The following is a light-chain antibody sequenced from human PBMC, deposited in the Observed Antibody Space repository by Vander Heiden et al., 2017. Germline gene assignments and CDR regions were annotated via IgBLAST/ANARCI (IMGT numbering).Light chain of an antibody. V-gene: IGLV1-47*01. CDR3: EAWDNRLSGVV. CDR2: LTD. Sequence: QSVLTQPPSVSGTPGQRVTISCSGSSSNIAINYVYWYQHLPGTAPKLLISLTDQRSSGVPDRFSGSKFGTSASLAISGLRSEVEGDYSCEAWDNRLSGVVFGGGTKLTVL. CDR1: SSNIAINY. J-gene: IGLJ2*01.